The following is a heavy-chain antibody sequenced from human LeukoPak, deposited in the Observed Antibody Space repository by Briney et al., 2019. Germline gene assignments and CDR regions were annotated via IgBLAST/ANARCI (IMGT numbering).Heavy chain of an antibody. CDR3: ARDKVYYYYYYMDV. V-gene: IGHV3-20*04. Sequence: GGSLRLSCAASGFTFDDYGMSWVRQAPGKGLEWVSGINWNGGSTGYADSVKGRFTISGDNAKNSLYLQMNSLRAEDTALYYCARDKVYYYYYYMDVWGKGTTVTVSS. J-gene: IGHJ6*03. CDR2: INWNGGST. CDR1: GFTFDDYG.